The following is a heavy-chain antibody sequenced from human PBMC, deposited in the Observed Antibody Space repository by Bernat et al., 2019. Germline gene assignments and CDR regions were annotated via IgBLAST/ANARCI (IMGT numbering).Heavy chain of an antibody. CDR1: GYTFTGYY. V-gene: IGHV1-2*02. J-gene: IGHJ4*02. Sequence: QVQLVQSGAEVKKPGALVKVSCKASGYTFTGYYLHWVRQAPGHGLEWMGWVNPNSDATNYAQKFQGRVTMTRDASISTVYMELSRLTSDDTAVYYCAKEDRNFIDYWGQGTLVTVSS. D-gene: IGHD4-11*01. CDR3: AKEDRNFIDY. CDR2: VNPNSDAT.